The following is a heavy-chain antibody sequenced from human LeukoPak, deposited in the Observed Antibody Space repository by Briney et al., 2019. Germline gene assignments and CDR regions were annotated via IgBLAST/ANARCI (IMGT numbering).Heavy chain of an antibody. Sequence: SETLSLTCTVSGGSISSGDYYWSWIRQPPGKGLEWIGYIYYSGSTYYNPSLKSRVTISVDTSKNQFSLKLSSVTAADTAVYYCARNRGGSYRSYFDYWGQGTLVTVSS. J-gene: IGHJ4*02. V-gene: IGHV4-30-4*01. CDR1: GGSISSGDYY. CDR3: ARNRGGSYRSYFDY. CDR2: IYYSGST. D-gene: IGHD1-26*01.